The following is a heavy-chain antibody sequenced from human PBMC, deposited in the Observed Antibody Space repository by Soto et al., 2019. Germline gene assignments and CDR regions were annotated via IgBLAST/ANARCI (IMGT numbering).Heavy chain of an antibody. CDR1: GNTVPNYA. CDR2: INGGNGNT. V-gene: IGHV1-3*01. CDR3: ARDDSGFSGSHYIDYFNY. J-gene: IGHJ4*02. D-gene: IGHD1-26*01. Sequence: QVQLVQSGAELKKPGASVKVSCKASGNTVPNYAIHWVRQAPGQRLEWMGWINGGNGNTYYSENFQGRVTFTRDTSAGTVYMQLSSLTSEDTAVYYCARDDSGFSGSHYIDYFNYWGQGALVTVSS.